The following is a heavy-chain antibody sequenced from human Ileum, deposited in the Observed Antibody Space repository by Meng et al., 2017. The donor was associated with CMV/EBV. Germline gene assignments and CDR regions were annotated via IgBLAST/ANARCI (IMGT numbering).Heavy chain of an antibody. Sequence: ETLSLTCTVSGYSISSGYYWGWIRQPPGKGLEWIGSIYHSGSTYYNPSLKGRVTISVDTSKNQFSLKLSSVTAADTAVYYCARGTGYSSGWTTIYYWGQGTLVTVSS. D-gene: IGHD6-19*01. CDR2: IYHSGST. V-gene: IGHV4-38-2*02. J-gene: IGHJ4*02. CDR1: GYSISSGYY. CDR3: ARGTGYSSGWTTIYY.